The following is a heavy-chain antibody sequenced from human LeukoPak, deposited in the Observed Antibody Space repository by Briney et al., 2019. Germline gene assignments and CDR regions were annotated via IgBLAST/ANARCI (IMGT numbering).Heavy chain of an antibody. CDR2: IKDDGSAK. CDR1: GFIFSDYW. J-gene: IGHJ4*02. CDR3: ARGSTILFDY. Sequence: PGGSLRLSCVASGFIFSDYWMTWVRQAPGKGLEWVANIKDDGSAKYYVDSVKGRSTISRDDAKNSLYLQMNSLRAEDTAVYYCARGSTILFDYWGQGILVTVSS. V-gene: IGHV3-7*03. D-gene: IGHD5/OR15-5a*01.